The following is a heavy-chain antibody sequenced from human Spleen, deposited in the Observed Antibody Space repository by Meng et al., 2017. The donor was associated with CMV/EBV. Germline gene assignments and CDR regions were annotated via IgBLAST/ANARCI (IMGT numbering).Heavy chain of an antibody. J-gene: IGHJ6*02. CDR3: ARDTLIIEPAARYYYGLDV. V-gene: IGHV3-74*03. D-gene: IGHD2-2*01. CDR2: IDSDGGSI. CDR1: GFNLRSYW. Sequence: GGSLRLSCVGSGFNLRSYWMHWVRQVPGKGLVWVSRIDSDGGSIKYADSVKGRFTISRDNAKNTLSLQMNSLRAEDTAVYYCARDTLIIEPAARYYYGLDVWGQGTTVIVSS.